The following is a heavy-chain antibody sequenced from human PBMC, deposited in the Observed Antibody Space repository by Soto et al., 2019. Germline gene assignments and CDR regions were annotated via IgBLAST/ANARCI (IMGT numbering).Heavy chain of an antibody. Sequence: QVQLQESGPGLVKPSDTLSLTCTVSGASITTYYWSWIRQPPGKGLEWIGYISYSGSTDYNPSLKSRATISYDASKHQISRQVRSAPAADAAVYYFARDLNEYCSDRKGNRFAPWGQGTLVTVSS. CDR1: GASITTYY. D-gene: IGHD2-15*01. V-gene: IGHV4-59*01. CDR3: ARDLNEYCSDRKGNRFAP. CDR2: ISYSGST. J-gene: IGHJ5*02.